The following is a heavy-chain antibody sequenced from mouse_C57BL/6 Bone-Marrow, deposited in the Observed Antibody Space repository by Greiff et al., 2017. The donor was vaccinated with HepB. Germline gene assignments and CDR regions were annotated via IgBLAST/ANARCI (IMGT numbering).Heavy chain of an antibody. D-gene: IGHD2-3*01. J-gene: IGHJ2*01. Sequence: VQLQQPGAELVMPGASVKLSCKASGYTFTSYTMHWVKQRPGQGLEWIGYINPSSGYTKYNQKFKDKATLTADKSSSTAYMQLSSLTSEDSAVYYCARYGYYNYWGQGTTLTVSS. CDR2: INPSSGYT. V-gene: IGHV1S26*01. CDR3: ARYGYYNY. CDR1: GYTFTSYT.